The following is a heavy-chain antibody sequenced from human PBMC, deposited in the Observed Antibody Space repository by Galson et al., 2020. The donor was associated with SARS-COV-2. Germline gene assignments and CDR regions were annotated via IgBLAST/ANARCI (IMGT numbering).Heavy chain of an antibody. CDR3: ARDLWKGSGAAGYYYYGMDV. V-gene: IGHV1-69*13. Sequence: SVKVSCKASGGTFSSYAISWVRQAPGQGLEWMGGIIPIFGTANYAQKFQGRVTITADESTSTAYMELSSLRSEDTAVYYCARDLWKGSGAAGYYYYGMDVWGQGTTVTVSS. D-gene: IGHD3-10*01. CDR1: GGTFSSYA. CDR2: IIPIFGTA. J-gene: IGHJ6*02.